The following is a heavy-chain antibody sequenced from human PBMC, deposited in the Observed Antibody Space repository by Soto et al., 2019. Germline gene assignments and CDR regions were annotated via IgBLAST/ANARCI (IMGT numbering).Heavy chain of an antibody. J-gene: IGHJ6*02. V-gene: IGHV1-69*13. D-gene: IGHD3-22*01. CDR3: ARDREYYYDSSVYYPNFRYYGMDV. Sequence: SLKVSCKASGGTFSSYAISWVRQAPGQGLEWMGGIIPIFGTANYAQKFQGRVTVTADESTSTAYMELSSLRSEDTAVYYCARDREYYYDSSVYYPNFRYYGMDVWGQGTTVTVS. CDR1: GGTFSSYA. CDR2: IIPIFGTA.